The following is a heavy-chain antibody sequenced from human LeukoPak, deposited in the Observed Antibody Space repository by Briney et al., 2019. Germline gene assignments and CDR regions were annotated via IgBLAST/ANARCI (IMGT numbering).Heavy chain of an antibody. Sequence: PSQTLSLTCAISGDSFSSNSAAWNWIRQSPSRGLEWLGRTYYRSKWYNDYAVSVKSRITINPDTSKNQFSLQLNSVTPEDTAVYYCARESILRYFDWLNHYYYYGMDVWGQGTTVTVSS. CDR3: ARESILRYFDWLNHYYYYGMDV. CDR1: GDSFSSNSAA. V-gene: IGHV6-1*01. D-gene: IGHD3-9*01. CDR2: TYYRSKWYN. J-gene: IGHJ6*02.